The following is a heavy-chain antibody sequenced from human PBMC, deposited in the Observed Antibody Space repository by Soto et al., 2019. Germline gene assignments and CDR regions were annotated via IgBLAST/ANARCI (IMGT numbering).Heavy chain of an antibody. J-gene: IGHJ2*01. CDR2: SYHNGNS. Sequence: PSETLSLTCDVSGDSITRGAYSWSWIRQPPGKGLQWIGYSYHNGNSYLNPSLKSRVTISVDKSKNQFFLKLSSVSAADTAVYYCATIAAAGGYWYLDLWGRGTLVTVSS. D-gene: IGHD6-13*01. CDR1: GDSITRGAYS. CDR3: ATIAAAGGYWYLDL. V-gene: IGHV4-30-2*05.